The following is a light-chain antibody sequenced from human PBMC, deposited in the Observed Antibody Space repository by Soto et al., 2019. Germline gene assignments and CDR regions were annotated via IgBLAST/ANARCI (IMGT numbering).Light chain of an antibody. CDR1: QGVSSW. CDR2: AAS. CDR3: QQANSFPWT. J-gene: IGKJ1*01. Sequence: DIQMTQSPSFVSASVGDRVTITCRASQGVSSWLAWYQQKPGKAPKLLIYAASTVQSGVPSRFSGSGSGTDFTLTISSLLPEDSATYFCQQANSFPWTFGQGTKVEIK. V-gene: IGKV1-12*01.